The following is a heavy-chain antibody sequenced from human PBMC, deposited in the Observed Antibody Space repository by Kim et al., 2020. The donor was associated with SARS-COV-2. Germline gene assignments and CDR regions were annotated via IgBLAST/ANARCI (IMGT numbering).Heavy chain of an antibody. Sequence: GGSLRLSCAASGFTFSSYAMSWVRQAPGKGLEWVSGISGSGGSTYYADSVKGRFTISRDKSKNTLYLQMNSLRAEDTAVYYCAKGVSSLGTLGCWGQGTLVTVSS. CDR1: GFTFSSYA. D-gene: IGHD6-13*01. J-gene: IGHJ4*02. CDR2: ISGSGGST. CDR3: AKGVSSLGTLGC. V-gene: IGHV3-23*01.